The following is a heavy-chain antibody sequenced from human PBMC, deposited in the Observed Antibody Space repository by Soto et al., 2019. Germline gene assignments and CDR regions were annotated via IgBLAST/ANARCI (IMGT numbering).Heavy chain of an antibody. D-gene: IGHD3-10*01. Sequence: GGSLRLSCAASGFTFSNAWMSWVRQAPGKGLEWVGRIKSKTDGGTTDYAAAVEGRFTISREDSKNTVYLQMDSLKTEDTAVYYCAKESVRGVIFAFDVWGQGTVVTVSS. V-gene: IGHV3-15*01. J-gene: IGHJ3*01. CDR2: IKSKTDGGTT. CDR1: GFTFSNAW. CDR3: AKESVRGVIFAFDV.